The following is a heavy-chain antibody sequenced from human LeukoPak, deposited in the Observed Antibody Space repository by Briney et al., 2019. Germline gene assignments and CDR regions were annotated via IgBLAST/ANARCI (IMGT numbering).Heavy chain of an antibody. CDR2: IYYSGST. CDR3: ARDYGDYGYYFDY. D-gene: IGHD4-17*01. V-gene: IGHV4-59*01. J-gene: IGHJ4*02. Sequence: SETLSLTCTVSGGSISSYYWSWIRQPPGKGLEWIGYIYYSGSTNYNPSLKSRVTISVDTSKNQFSLKLSSVTAADTAVYYCARDYGDYGYYFDYWGQGTLATVSS. CDR1: GGSISSYY.